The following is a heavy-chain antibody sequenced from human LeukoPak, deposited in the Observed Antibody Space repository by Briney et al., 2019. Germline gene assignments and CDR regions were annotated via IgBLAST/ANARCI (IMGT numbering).Heavy chain of an antibody. CDR2: MYYSGST. D-gene: IGHD3-22*01. J-gene: IGHJ5*02. CDR3: ARPYYYDSRIDP. CDR1: GGSISSGDYY. Sequence: PSETLSLTCTVSGGSISSGDYYWSWIRQPPGKGLEWIAYMYYSGSTYYNPSLKSRVTMSADTSKNQLSLKLSSVTAADTAVYYCARPYYYDSRIDPWGQGIPVTVSS. V-gene: IGHV4-30-4*01.